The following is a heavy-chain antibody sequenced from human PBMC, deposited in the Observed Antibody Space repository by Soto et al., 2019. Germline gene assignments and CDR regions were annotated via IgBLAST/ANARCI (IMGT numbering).Heavy chain of an antibody. V-gene: IGHV3-30*18. CDR3: AKNGGEFRTYKRMDV. D-gene: IGHD3-16*01. J-gene: IGHJ6*02. CDR2: ISFDGTDR. Sequence: QVQLVESGGGVVQPGRSLRLSCAGTGFTFSNYGFHWVRQAPGKGLEWVGVISFDGTDRYYVDSVKGRFTISRDNSKNTVYLQINSLRGEDTAVYYCAKNGGEFRTYKRMDVWGQGTKVTVSS. CDR1: GFTFSNYG.